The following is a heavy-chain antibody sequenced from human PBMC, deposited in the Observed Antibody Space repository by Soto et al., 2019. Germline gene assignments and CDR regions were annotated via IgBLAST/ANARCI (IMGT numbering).Heavy chain of an antibody. CDR3: ATSRGYDILTYPH. D-gene: IGHD3-9*01. CDR2: IDPSDSYT. CDR1: GYSFTSYW. Sequence: PGESLKISCKGSGYSFTSYWISWVRQMPGKGLEWMGRIDPSDSYTNYSPSFQGHVTISADKSISTAYLQWSSLKASDTAMYYCATSRGYDILTYPHWGQGTLVTVSS. V-gene: IGHV5-10-1*01. J-gene: IGHJ4*02.